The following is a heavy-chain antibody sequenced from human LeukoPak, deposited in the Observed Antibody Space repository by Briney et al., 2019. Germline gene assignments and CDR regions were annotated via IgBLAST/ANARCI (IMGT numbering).Heavy chain of an antibody. Sequence: SETLSLTCTVSGGSISSSSSYWGWIRQPPGKGLEWIGHIFHSGRTSYNPSLMSRVTISVDTSKNQFSLKLSSVTAADTAVYYCARGVSGILDAFDIWGQGTMVTVSS. J-gene: IGHJ3*02. D-gene: IGHD1-14*01. CDR1: GGSISSSSSY. CDR2: IFHSGRT. CDR3: ARGVSGILDAFDI. V-gene: IGHV4-39*01.